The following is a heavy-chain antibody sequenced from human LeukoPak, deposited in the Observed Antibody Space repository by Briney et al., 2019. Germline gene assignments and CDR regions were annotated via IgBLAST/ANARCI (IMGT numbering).Heavy chain of an antibody. D-gene: IGHD5-18*01. CDR3: ARSLGYSYGPPPGY. CDR1: GYTFTSYG. CDR2: ISAYNGNT. V-gene: IGHV1-18*01. J-gene: IGHJ4*02. Sequence: ASVKVSCKASGYTFTSYGISWVRQAPGQGLEWMGWISAYNGNTNYAQKLQGRVTMTTDTSTSTAYIELRSLRSDDTAVYYCARSLGYSYGPPPGYWGQGTLVTVSS.